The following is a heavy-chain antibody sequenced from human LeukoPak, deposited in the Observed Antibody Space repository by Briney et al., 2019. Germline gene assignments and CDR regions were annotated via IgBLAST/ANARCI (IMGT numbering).Heavy chain of an antibody. Sequence: GGSLRLSCVASEFTFSSYRMSWVRQAPGKGLEWVANINQDRSEEYFVDSVKGRFTISRDNAKKSLYLQMSSLRVEDTAVYYCARAGLMVRGVYNWFDPWGQGSLVTVSS. CDR1: EFTFSSYR. V-gene: IGHV3-7*01. J-gene: IGHJ5*02. CDR2: INQDRSEE. D-gene: IGHD3-10*01. CDR3: ARAGLMVRGVYNWFDP.